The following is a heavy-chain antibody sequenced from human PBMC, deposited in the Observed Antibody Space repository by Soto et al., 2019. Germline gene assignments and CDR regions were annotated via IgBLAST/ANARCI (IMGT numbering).Heavy chain of an antibody. CDR2: IRSKANSYAT. V-gene: IGHV3-73*02. CDR1: GFTFSGSA. CDR3: TRPGEVWELRN. D-gene: IGHD1-26*01. J-gene: IGHJ4*02. Sequence: EVQLVESGGGLVQPGGSLKLSCAASGFTFSGSAMHWVRQASGKGLEWVGRIRSKANSYATAYAASVKGRFTISRDDSKNTAYLQLNSRKTEDTAVYYCTRPGEVWELRNWGQGTLVTVSS.